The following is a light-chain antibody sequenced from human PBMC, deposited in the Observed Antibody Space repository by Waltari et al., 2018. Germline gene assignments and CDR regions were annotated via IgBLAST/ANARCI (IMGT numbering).Light chain of an antibody. V-gene: IGLV2-14*01. CDR1: GSDVGGYDY. CDR3: SSYTSSRAIFV. Sequence: QSALTQPASVSGSPGQSITISCTGTGSDVGGYDYVSWYQRHPGKVPKVMIYDVNKGPSGVSDRFSGSKSGYTASLTISGLQAQDEADYYCSSYTSSRAIFVFGIGTKVTVL. CDR2: DVN. J-gene: IGLJ1*01.